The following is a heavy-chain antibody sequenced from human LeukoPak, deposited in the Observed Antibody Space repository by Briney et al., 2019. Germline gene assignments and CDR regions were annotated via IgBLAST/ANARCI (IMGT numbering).Heavy chain of an antibody. J-gene: IGHJ4*02. CDR1: GYTFTAYY. V-gene: IGHV1-2*02. CDR2: INPNSGGT. CDR3: ARVFEVTPVTTLGY. D-gene: IGHD4-17*01. Sequence: GASVKVSRKASGYTFTAYYMHWVRQAPGQGLEWMGWINPNSGGTNYAQKFQGRVTMTRDTSISTAYMELNRLKFDDTAVYYCARVFEVTPVTTLGYWGQGNLVTVSS.